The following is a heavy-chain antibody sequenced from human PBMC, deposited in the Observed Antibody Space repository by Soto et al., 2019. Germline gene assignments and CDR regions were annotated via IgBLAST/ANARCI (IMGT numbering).Heavy chain of an antibody. D-gene: IGHD6-13*01. Sequence: ASVKVSCKASGGTFSSYTISWVRQAPGQGLEWMGKIIPILGIANYAQKFQGRVTITADKSTSTAYMELSSLRSEDTAVYYRARCLYSSHLRGENRTQDYYYYYMDVWGKGTTVTVSS. J-gene: IGHJ6*03. CDR1: GGTFSSYT. V-gene: IGHV1-69*02. CDR3: ARCLYSSHLRGENRTQDYYYYYMDV. CDR2: IIPILGIA.